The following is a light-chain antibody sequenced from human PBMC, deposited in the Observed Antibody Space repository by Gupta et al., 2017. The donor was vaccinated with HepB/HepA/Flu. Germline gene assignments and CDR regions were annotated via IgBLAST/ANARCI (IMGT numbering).Light chain of an antibody. J-gene: IGKJ1*01. Sequence: DIVMTQSPLSLPVTPGEPASIPCRSSQSLLHSNGYNYLDWYLQKPGQSPQLLIYLGSNRASGGPDRFSGSGSGTDFTLKISRVEAEDVGVYYCMQALQTRWTFGQGTKVEIK. CDR2: LGS. CDR1: QSLLHSNGYNY. V-gene: IGKV2-28*01. CDR3: MQALQTRWT.